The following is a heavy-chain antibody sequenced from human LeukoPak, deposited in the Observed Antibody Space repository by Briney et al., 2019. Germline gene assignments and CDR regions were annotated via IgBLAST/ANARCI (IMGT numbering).Heavy chain of an antibody. CDR1: GYTFTGYY. CDR3: VPRGDGGFDY. CDR2: MNPNSGDT. D-gene: IGHD3-16*01. V-gene: IGHV1-2*06. Sequence: GASVKVSCKTSGYTFTGYYMHWVRQAPGQGLEWMGRMNPNSGDTNYAQKFQGRVTLTRDTSINTAYMEPSSLTSDDTAVYYCVPRGDGGFDYWGQGTLVIVSS. J-gene: IGHJ4*02.